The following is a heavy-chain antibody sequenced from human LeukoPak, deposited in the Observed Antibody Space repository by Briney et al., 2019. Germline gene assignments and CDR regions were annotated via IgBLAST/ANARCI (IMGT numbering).Heavy chain of an antibody. D-gene: IGHD6-19*01. J-gene: IGHJ4*02. CDR3: ARERRGGDWQWLVKGAFDY. V-gene: IGHV3-7*04. CDR2: IKQDGSEK. CDR1: GFTFSSYW. Sequence: GGSLRLSCAASGFTFSSYWMSWVRQAPGKGLEWVANIKQDGSEKYYVDSVKGRFTISRDDAKNSLYLQMNSLRAEDTAVYYCARERRGGDWQWLVKGAFDYWGQGTLVTVSS.